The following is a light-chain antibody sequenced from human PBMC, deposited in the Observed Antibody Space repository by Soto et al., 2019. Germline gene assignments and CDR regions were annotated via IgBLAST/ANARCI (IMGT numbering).Light chain of an antibody. CDR1: SSDVGGYNY. J-gene: IGLJ1*01. V-gene: IGLV2-14*01. CDR2: DVS. Sequence: QSALTQPASVSGSPGQSITISCTGTSSDVGGYNYVSWYQQYPGKVPKLIIFDVSNRPSGVSNRFSGSKSGNTASLTISGLQAEDEADYYCSSSTNNLGVFGTGTKVTVL. CDR3: SSSTNNLGV.